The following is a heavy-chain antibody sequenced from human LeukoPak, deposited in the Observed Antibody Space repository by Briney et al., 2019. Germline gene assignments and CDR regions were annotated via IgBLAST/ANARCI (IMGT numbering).Heavy chain of an antibody. D-gene: IGHD4-17*01. CDR1: GGSISSSSYY. Sequence: TSETLSLTCTVSGGSISSSSYYWGWIRQPPGKGLEWIGSIYYSGSTYYNPSLKSRVTISVDTSKNQFSLQLRSVIAADTAVYYCARGQDYGDPVWFDYWAREPWSPSPQ. V-gene: IGHV4-39*07. CDR3: ARGQDYGDPVWFDY. J-gene: IGHJ4*02. CDR2: IYYSGST.